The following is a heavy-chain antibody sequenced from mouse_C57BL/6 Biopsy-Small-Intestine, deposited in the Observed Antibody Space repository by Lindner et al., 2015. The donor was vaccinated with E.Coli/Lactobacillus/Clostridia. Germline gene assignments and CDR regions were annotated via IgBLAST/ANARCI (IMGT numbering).Heavy chain of an antibody. J-gene: IGHJ2*01. Sequence: QLQSGAELVKPGASVKLSCTASGFNIKDYYMHWVKQRTEQGLEWIGRIDPEDGDTEYASKFQGKATITADTSSNTAYLQLCSLTSEDTAVYYCAREFITTVVYYFDYWGQGTTLTVSS. CDR2: IDPEDGDT. V-gene: IGHV14-2*01. CDR3: AREFITTVVYYFDY. D-gene: IGHD1-1*01. CDR1: GFNIKDYY.